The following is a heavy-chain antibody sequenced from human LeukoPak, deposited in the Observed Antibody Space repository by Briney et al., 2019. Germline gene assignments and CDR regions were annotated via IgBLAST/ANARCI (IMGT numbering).Heavy chain of an antibody. V-gene: IGHV3-30*03. Sequence: GGSLRLSCAASGFTFSSYGMHWVRQAPGKGLEWVAVISYDGSNKYYADSVKGRFTISRDNSKNTLYLQMNSLRAEDTAVYYCARERAKYSSSWYFGYRGQGTLVTVSS. CDR2: ISYDGSNK. D-gene: IGHD6-13*01. CDR1: GFTFSSYG. J-gene: IGHJ4*02. CDR3: ARERAKYSSSWYFGY.